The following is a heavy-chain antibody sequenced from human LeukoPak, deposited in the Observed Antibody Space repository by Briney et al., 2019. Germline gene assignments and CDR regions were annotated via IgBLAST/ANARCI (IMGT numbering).Heavy chain of an antibody. Sequence: PGGSLTLSCAASAFTFSNAWMSWVRQAPGKGLESIGRIKSKTDGGTTDYAAPVKGRFTISRDHSKNTLYLQMNSLKTEDTAVYYCTTAPIGQMGPPVPAARKGYFQHWGQGTLVTVSS. CDR3: TTAPIGQMGPPVPAARKGYFQH. J-gene: IGHJ1*01. CDR2: IKSKTDGGTT. CDR1: AFTFSNAW. V-gene: IGHV3-15*01. D-gene: IGHD2-2*01.